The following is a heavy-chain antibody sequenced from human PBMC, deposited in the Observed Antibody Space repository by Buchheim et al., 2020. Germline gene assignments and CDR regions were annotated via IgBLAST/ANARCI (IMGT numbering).Heavy chain of an antibody. J-gene: IGHJ6*02. V-gene: IGHV1-46*01. CDR1: GYTFTSYY. D-gene: IGHD4-17*01. CDR2: INPSGGST. Sequence: QVQLVQSGAEVKKPGASVKVSCKASGYTFTSYYMHWVRQAPGQGLEWMGIINPSGGSTSYAQKFQGRVTMTRDTSTSTVYMELSSLGSEDTAVYYCARDNGDYGSYYYGMDVWGQGTT. CDR3: ARDNGDYGSYYYGMDV.